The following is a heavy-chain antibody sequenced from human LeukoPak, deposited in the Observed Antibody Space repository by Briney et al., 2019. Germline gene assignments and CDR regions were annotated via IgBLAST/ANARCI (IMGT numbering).Heavy chain of an antibody. Sequence: GGSLRLSCAAAGFTFSSYGMHWVRQAPGKGLEWVAFIRYDGSNKYYADSVKGRFTISRDNSKNTLYLHMNSPRAEDTALYYCAKDKGSSRRNANFHHWGQGTLVTVSS. CDR1: GFTFSSYG. CDR3: AKDKGSSRRNANFHH. CDR2: IRYDGSNK. V-gene: IGHV3-30*02. D-gene: IGHD6-13*01. J-gene: IGHJ1*01.